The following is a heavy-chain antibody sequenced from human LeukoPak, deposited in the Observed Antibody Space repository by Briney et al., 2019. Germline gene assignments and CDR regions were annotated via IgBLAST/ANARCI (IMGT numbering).Heavy chain of an antibody. D-gene: IGHD2/OR15-2a*01. V-gene: IGHV3-23*01. Sequence: GGSLRLSCAASGFTFSNYAMSWVRQAPGKGLEWVSGISGSDGTTYYADSVKGRFTISRDNSKNTLYLQMNGLRAEDPAVYYCAKDSAKKYDDYWGQGTLVTVSS. CDR3: AKDSAKKYDDY. J-gene: IGHJ4*02. CDR2: ISGSDGTT. CDR1: GFTFSNYA.